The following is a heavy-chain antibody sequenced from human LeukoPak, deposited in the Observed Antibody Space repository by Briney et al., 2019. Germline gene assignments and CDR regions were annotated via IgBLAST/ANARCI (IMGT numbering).Heavy chain of an antibody. Sequence: GRSLRLSCAASGFTFSIYAIHWVRQAPGKGLEWVAVISYDGTNKYYADSVKGRFTISRDNSKNTLYLQMNSLRAEDTALYYCARDIKGGAYYYYGMDVWGQGSTVTVSS. D-gene: IGHD1-26*01. V-gene: IGHV3-30-3*01. J-gene: IGHJ6*02. CDR3: ARDIKGGAYYYYGMDV. CDR2: ISYDGTNK. CDR1: GFTFSIYA.